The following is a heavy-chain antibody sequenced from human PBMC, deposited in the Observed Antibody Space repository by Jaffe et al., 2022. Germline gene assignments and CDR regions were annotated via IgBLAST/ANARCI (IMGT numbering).Heavy chain of an antibody. J-gene: IGHJ3*02. D-gene: IGHD2-15*01. CDR1: GGTFSSYA. V-gene: IGHV1-69*01. CDR2: IIPIFGTA. Sequence: QVQLVQSGAEVKKPGSSVKVSCKASGGTFSSYAISWVRQAPGQGLEWMGGIIPIFGTANYAQKFQGRVTITADESTSTAYMELSSLRSEDTAVYYCARDFGDVVVVVRGLRGLRGAFDIWGQGTVVTVSS. CDR3: ARDFGDVVVVVRGLRGLRGAFDI.